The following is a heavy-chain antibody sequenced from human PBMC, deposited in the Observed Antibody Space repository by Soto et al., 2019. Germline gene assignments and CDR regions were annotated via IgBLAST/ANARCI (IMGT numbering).Heavy chain of an antibody. CDR3: ARVFSIDFYYYMDV. CDR1: GGSISSNS. Sequence: SETLSLTCTVSGGSISSNSWSWIRQPPGKGLEWIGSIYYSGSTNYNPSLKIRVTISVDTSKNQFSLKLNSVTDADTAVYYCARVFSIDFYYYMDVWGKGTTVTVSS. D-gene: IGHD2-2*01. J-gene: IGHJ6*03. V-gene: IGHV4-59*01. CDR2: IYYSGST.